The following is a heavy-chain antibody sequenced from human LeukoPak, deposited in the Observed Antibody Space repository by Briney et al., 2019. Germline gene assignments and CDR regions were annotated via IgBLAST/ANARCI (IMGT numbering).Heavy chain of an antibody. J-gene: IGHJ4*02. Sequence: SETLSLTCTVSGGSISSYYWTWVRQPAGKGLEWIGRIYTSGSTNYSPSLKSRVTMSVDTSKNEFSLKLNSVTAADTAVYYCAREGTLAGTARYLDSWGQGTLVTVSS. CDR3: AREGTLAGTARYLDS. V-gene: IGHV4-4*07. CDR1: GGSISSYY. CDR2: IYTSGST. D-gene: IGHD6-13*01.